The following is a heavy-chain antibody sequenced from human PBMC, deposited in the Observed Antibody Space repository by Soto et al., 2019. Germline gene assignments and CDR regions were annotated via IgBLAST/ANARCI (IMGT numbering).Heavy chain of an antibody. J-gene: IGHJ4*02. V-gene: IGHV1-46*01. Sequence: GASVKVSCKASGYTFTSYYMHWVRQAPGQGLEWMGIINPSGGSTSYAQKFQGRVTMTRDTSTSTVYMELSSLRSEDTAVYYCGRVGLRHLQLFYYDHWGQGPMVTVSS. CDR1: GYTFTSYY. CDR2: INPSGGST. D-gene: IGHD2-2*01. CDR3: GRVGLRHLQLFYYDH.